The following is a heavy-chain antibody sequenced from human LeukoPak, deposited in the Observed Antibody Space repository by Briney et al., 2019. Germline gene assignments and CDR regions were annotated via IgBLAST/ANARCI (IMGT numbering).Heavy chain of an antibody. CDR3: ARGRDTGVQIAFDI. CDR2: IYYSGST. D-gene: IGHD5-18*01. V-gene: IGHV4-39*01. Sequence: PSETLSLTCTVSGGSISSSSYYWGWIRQPPGKGLEWIGSIYYSGSTYYNPSLKSRVTISVDTSKNQFSLKLSSVTAADTAVYYCARGRDTGVQIAFDIWGQGTMVTVSS. CDR1: GGSISSSSYY. J-gene: IGHJ3*02.